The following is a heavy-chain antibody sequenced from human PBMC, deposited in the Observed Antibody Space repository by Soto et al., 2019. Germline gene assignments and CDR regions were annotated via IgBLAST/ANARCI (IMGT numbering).Heavy chain of an antibody. CDR3: ARGLGYSSGWYRDY. D-gene: IGHD6-19*01. CDR1: GYTFTSYG. V-gene: IGHV1-18*04. CDR2: ISAYNGNT. Sequence: GASVKVSCKASGYTFTSYGISWVRQAPGQGLEWMGWISAYNGNTNYAQKLQGRVTMTRNTSISTAYMELSSLRSEDTAVYYCARGLGYSSGWYRDYWGQGTLVTVSS. J-gene: IGHJ4*02.